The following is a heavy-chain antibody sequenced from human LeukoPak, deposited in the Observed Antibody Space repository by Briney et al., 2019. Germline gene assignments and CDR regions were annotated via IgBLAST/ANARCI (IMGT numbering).Heavy chain of an antibody. Sequence: SETLSLTCTVSGGSIYTYSWSWIRQPPGKGLEWIGYIHYSGSTNYNPSLKSRATISVDTSKSQFSLKLSSVTAADTAIYYCARGYSSSWYYFDYWGQGTLVTVSS. J-gene: IGHJ4*02. CDR3: ARGYSSSWYYFDY. D-gene: IGHD6-13*01. CDR1: GGSIYTYS. V-gene: IGHV4-59*08. CDR2: IHYSGST.